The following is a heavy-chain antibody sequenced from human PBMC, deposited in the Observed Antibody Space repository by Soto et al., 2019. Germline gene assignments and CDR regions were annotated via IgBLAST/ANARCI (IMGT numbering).Heavy chain of an antibody. V-gene: IGHV1-2*02. CDR1: GYTFTDYY. CDR2: IDPKTGGT. D-gene: IGHD2-8*01. J-gene: IGHJ5*02. Sequence: ASVKVSCKASGYTFTDYYIHWVRQAPGQGLEWMGWIDPKTGGTNYAQKFQGRDTMTRDTSIRTAYMEVSRLRSDDAAVYYCARSALVLTLYVPTADWFDPWGRGTLVTVSS. CDR3: ARSALVLTLYVPTADWFDP.